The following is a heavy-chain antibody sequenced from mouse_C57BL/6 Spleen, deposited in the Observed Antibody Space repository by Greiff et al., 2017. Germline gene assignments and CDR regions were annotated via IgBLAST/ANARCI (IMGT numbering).Heavy chain of an antibody. CDR3: ARDGLYAMDY. CDR1: GYTFTSYW. Sequence: QVQLKQPGAELVKPGASVTLSCKASGYTFTSYWMHWVKQRPGQGLEWIGMIHPNSGITNYNEKFKSKATLTVDKSSRTAYMQLSSLTSEDSAVYYCARDGLYAMDYWGQGTSVTVSS. V-gene: IGHV1-64*01. CDR2: IHPNSGIT. J-gene: IGHJ4*01. D-gene: IGHD2-3*01.